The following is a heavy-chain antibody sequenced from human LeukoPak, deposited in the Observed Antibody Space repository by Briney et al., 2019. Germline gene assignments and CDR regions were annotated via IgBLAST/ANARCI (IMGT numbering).Heavy chain of an antibody. CDR1: GASISSYY. J-gene: IGHJ4*02. V-gene: IGHV4-4*07. CDR3: ARDGVENSSWYPLDS. CDR2: IYTSGST. Sequence: PSETLSLTCTVSGASISSYYWSWVRQPAGEGLEWIGRIYTSGSTNYKPSLKSRVTMSVDTSKNQFSLKLTSVTAADTAVYYCARDGVENSSWYPLDSWGLGTLVTVSS. D-gene: IGHD6-13*01.